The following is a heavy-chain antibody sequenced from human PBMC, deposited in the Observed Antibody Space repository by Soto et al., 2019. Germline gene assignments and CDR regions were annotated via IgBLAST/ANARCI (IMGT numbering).Heavy chain of an antibody. V-gene: IGHV1-2*04. CDR2: INPNSGGT. Sequence: ASVKVSCKASGYTFTGYYMHWVRQAPGQGLEWMGWINPNSGGTNYAQKFQGWVTMTRDTSISTAYMELSRLRSDDTAVYYCARVGYSSSWYVAFDIWGQGTMLTVS. D-gene: IGHD6-13*01. CDR3: ARVGYSSSWYVAFDI. J-gene: IGHJ3*02. CDR1: GYTFTGYY.